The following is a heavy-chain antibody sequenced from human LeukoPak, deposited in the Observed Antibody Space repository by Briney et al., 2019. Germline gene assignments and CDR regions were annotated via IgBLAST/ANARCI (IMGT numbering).Heavy chain of an antibody. V-gene: IGHV4-39*01. CDR1: GGSISSSSYY. D-gene: IGHD3-10*01. Sequence: SETLSLTCTVSGGSISSSSYYWGWIRQPPGKGLEWIGCIYYSGTTYYNTSLKSRVTMSVYTSKNQFSLKLSSVTAADTAVYYCASASYYVSGSYYYYYYMDVWGKGTTVTVSS. CDR3: ASASYYVSGSYYYYYYMDV. CDR2: IYYSGTT. J-gene: IGHJ6*03.